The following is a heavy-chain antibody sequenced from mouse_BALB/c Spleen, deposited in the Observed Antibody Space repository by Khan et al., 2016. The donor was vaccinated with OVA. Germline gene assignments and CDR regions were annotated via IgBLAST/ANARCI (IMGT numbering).Heavy chain of an antibody. D-gene: IGHD1-1*01. V-gene: IGHV1-9*01. CDR3: ARVNYGSRGYFDY. Sequence: QMQLEESGAELMKPGASVKISCKATGYTFSGYWLEWVKQRPGHGLEWIGEILPGSGSRNYNEKFKGKATFTADKSSKTTYMQLSSLTSEDSAVYYCARVNYGSRGYFDYWGQGTTLTVSS. CDR1: GYTFSGYW. J-gene: IGHJ2*01. CDR2: ILPGSGSR.